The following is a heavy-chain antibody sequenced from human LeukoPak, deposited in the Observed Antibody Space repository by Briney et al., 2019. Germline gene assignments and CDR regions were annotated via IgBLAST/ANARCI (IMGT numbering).Heavy chain of an antibody. CDR3: ARDCGDYVLGY. Sequence: ASVTVSCKASGYTFSSFAMNWVRQAPGQGLEWMGWINTNTGNPTYAQGFTGRFVFSLDISVSTAYLQISSLKTEDTAVYYCARDCGDYVLGYWGQGTLVTVSS. V-gene: IGHV7-4-1*02. D-gene: IGHD4-17*01. J-gene: IGHJ4*02. CDR2: INTNTGNP. CDR1: GYTFSSFA.